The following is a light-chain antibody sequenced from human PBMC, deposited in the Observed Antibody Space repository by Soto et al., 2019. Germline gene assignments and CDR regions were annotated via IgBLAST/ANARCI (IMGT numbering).Light chain of an antibody. CDR1: QGIGNS. Sequence: IPMTQSPSSLSASVGDRVIITCRASQGIGNSLAWYQQKAGRVPKLLMHSASTILSGVPSRFSGSGSETDFSLTISSLQPEDVATYYWQKYDSAPWTFGQGTKVEIK. CDR2: SAS. CDR3: QKYDSAPWT. V-gene: IGKV1-27*01. J-gene: IGKJ1*01.